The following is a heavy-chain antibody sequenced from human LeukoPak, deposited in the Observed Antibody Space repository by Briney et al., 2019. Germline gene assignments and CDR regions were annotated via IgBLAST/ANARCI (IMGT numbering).Heavy chain of an antibody. Sequence: ESGPTLVNPTQTLTLTCTFSGFSLNTRGVGVGWIRQPPGRDLEWLALIYWDDDRRYSPSLKSRLTITKDTSKNQVVLTMTNMDPVDTATYFCAHRKNYYDSSVFDNWGQGTLATVSS. CDR2: IYWDDDR. J-gene: IGHJ4*02. CDR1: GFSLNTRGVG. V-gene: IGHV2-5*02. D-gene: IGHD3-22*01. CDR3: AHRKNYYDSSVFDN.